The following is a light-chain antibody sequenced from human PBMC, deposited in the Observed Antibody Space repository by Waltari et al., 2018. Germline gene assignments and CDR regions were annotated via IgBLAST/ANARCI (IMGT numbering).Light chain of an antibody. J-gene: IGLJ1*01. CDR2: EDT. CDR1: ELPRKY. Sequence: SYELTQTPSVSVSPGQKARITCSGHELPRKYAYWFQQKSGQAPRLVIYEDTKRPSGIPERFSGSSSGTVATLTITGAQVDDEADYYCYSSDSTGLRVFGGGTTVVVL. V-gene: IGLV3-10*01. CDR3: YSSDSTGLRV.